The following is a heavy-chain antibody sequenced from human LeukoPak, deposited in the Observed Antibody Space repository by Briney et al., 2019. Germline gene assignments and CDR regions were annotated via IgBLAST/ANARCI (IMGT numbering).Heavy chain of an antibody. CDR1: GYTFTSYF. V-gene: IGHV1-46*01. CDR2: INPSGGST. CDR3: ARDRAVIRYYFDY. D-gene: IGHD3-10*01. J-gene: IGHJ4*02. Sequence: ASVKVSCKASGYTFTSYFMHWVRQAPGQGLEWMGIINPSGGSTSYAQKFQGRVTMTRDTSTSTVYIELSSLRSEDTAVYFCARDRAVIRYYFDYWGQGTLVTVSS.